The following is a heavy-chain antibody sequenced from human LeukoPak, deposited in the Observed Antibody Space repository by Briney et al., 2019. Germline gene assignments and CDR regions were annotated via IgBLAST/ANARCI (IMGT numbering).Heavy chain of an antibody. Sequence: SETLSLTCALSGASISVSGYYLGWIRQSPGKGLEWIWNIYYTGNTYYNASLQSRVTISIDTSENQFSLRLNSVPAADTAMYYCVKSGGYGLIDYWGPGTLITVSS. V-gene: IGHV4-39*01. CDR3: VKSGGYGLIDY. CDR1: GASISVSGYY. CDR2: IYYTGNT. J-gene: IGHJ4*02. D-gene: IGHD5-12*01.